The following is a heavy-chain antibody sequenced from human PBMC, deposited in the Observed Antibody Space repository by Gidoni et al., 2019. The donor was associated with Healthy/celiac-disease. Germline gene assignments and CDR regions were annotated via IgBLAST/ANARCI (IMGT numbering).Heavy chain of an antibody. CDR2: ISYDGSNK. CDR3: AKDRYSGSSGGMDV. V-gene: IGHV3-30*18. D-gene: IGHD1-26*01. J-gene: IGHJ6*02. CDR1: GFTFSSYG. Sequence: QVQLVESGGGVVQPGRSLRLSCAASGFTFSSYGMHWVRQAPGKGLEWVAVISYDGSNKYYADSVKGRFTISRDKSKNTLYLQMNSLRAEDTAVYYCAKDRYSGSSGGMDVWGQGTTVTVSS.